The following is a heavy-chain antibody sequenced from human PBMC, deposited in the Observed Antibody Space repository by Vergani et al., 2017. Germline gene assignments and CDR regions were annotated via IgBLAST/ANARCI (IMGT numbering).Heavy chain of an antibody. V-gene: IGHV3-21*02. CDR3: ARDCTSGGCPDNYGMDV. Sequence: EVQLVASGGGLVQRGGSLRLSCAASGFTFSTYAMTWVRQAPGKGLEWVAFIGSSGPYINYADSVKGRFIISRDNTNNSLFLQLRSLRAEDAAVYYCARDCTSGGCPDNYGMDVWGQGATVTVSS. CDR1: GFTFSTYA. J-gene: IGHJ6*02. D-gene: IGHD2-8*01. CDR2: IGSSGPYI.